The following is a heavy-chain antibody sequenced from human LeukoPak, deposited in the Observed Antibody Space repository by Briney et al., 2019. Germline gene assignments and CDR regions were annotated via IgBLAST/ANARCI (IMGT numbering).Heavy chain of an antibody. CDR1: GFTFSSYA. D-gene: IGHD5-18*01. V-gene: IGHV3-20*04. CDR3: ASEGYSYGLGAFDI. CDR2: ISWNSGGI. J-gene: IGHJ3*02. Sequence: GGSLRLSCAASGFTFSSYAMSWVRQPPGKGLEWVSGISWNSGGIGYADSVKGRFTISRDNAKNSLYLQMNSLRAEDTAVYYCASEGYSYGLGAFDIWGQGTMVTVSS.